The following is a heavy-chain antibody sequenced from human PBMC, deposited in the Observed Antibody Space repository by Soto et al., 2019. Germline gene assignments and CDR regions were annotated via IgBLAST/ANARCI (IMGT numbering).Heavy chain of an antibody. V-gene: IGHV6-1*01. J-gene: IGHJ6*02. Sequence: SPTLSLTCAISGDSVSSNSAAWNWIRQSPSRGLEWLGRTYYRSKWYNDYAVSVKSRITINPDTSKNQFSLQLNSVTPEDTAVYYCARDHPLEPPLYYYYGMDVWGQGTTVTVSS. CDR3: ARDHPLEPPLYYYYGMDV. CDR1: GDSVSSNSAA. CDR2: TYYRSKWYN. D-gene: IGHD1-1*01.